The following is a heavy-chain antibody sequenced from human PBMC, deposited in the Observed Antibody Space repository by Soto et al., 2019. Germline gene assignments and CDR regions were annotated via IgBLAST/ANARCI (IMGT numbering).Heavy chain of an antibody. CDR2: IYYRGRT. V-gene: IGHV4-39*01. Sequence: SETLSLTCTVSGASISSSDYYWAWSRQPAGKGLEWLASIYYRGRTYYNPSLKSRVTISADTSKNHFSLELSSVTAADTSLYYCATHEGYSYGAPSGAFDIWGLGTMVTVSS. CDR1: GASISSSDYY. D-gene: IGHD5-18*01. CDR3: ATHEGYSYGAPSGAFDI. J-gene: IGHJ3*02.